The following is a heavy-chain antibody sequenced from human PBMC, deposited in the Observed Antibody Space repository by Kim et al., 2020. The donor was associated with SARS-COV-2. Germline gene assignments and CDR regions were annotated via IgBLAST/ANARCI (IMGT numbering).Heavy chain of an antibody. Sequence: ASVKVSCKASGYTFTDYGISWVRQAPGQGLQWMGWNTVYNGNTNYAQSVQGRVTMTTDTSTSTAYLELKRLRSDDTAVYFCARFSGDFDSYYLDYWGQGTLVTVSA. J-gene: IGHJ4*02. CDR3: ARFSGDFDSYYLDY. V-gene: IGHV1-18*04. CDR2: NTVYNGNT. D-gene: IGHD2-21*02. CDR1: GYTFTDYG.